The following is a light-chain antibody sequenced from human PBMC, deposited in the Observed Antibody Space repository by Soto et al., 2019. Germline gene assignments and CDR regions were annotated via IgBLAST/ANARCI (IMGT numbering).Light chain of an antibody. CDR1: QSISGR. CDR2: DAS. Sequence: DIQMTQSHSTLPASGGDRVTITCRSSQSISGRLAWSQQKPGKAPKLQVYDASNLEPGVPSRFSGSGSGTEFTLTISTLQPDDFATYYCHQYDSYPWTFGQGTKVEIK. CDR3: HQYDSYPWT. V-gene: IGKV1-5*01. J-gene: IGKJ1*01.